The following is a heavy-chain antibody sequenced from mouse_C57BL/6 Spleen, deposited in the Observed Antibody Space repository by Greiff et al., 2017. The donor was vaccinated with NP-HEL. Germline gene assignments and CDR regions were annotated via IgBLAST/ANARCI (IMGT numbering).Heavy chain of an antibody. Sequence: QVQLQQPGTELVKPGASVKLSCKASGYTFTSYWMHWVKQRPGQGLEWIGNIKPSNGGTNYNEKFKSTATLTVDKSSSTAYMQLSSLTSEDSAVYYCAIQNPSTMSTGGYYAMDYWGQGTSVTVSS. J-gene: IGHJ4*01. D-gene: IGHD2-4*01. CDR2: IKPSNGGT. CDR3: AIQNPSTMSTGGYYAMDY. V-gene: IGHV1-53*01. CDR1: GYTFTSYW.